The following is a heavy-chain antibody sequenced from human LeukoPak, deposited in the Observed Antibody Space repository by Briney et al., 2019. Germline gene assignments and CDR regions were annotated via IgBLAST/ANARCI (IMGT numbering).Heavy chain of an antibody. D-gene: IGHD2-8*01. CDR2: IYYSGST. CDR3: ARHRCISYYYYYYMDV. CDR1: GGSISSSSYY. Sequence: PSETLSLTCTVSGGSISSSSYYWGWLRQPPGKGLEWIGSIYYSGSTYYNPSLKGRVTISVDTSKNQFSLKLSSVTAADTAVYYCARHRCISYYYYYYMDVWGKGTTVTVSS. J-gene: IGHJ6*03. V-gene: IGHV4-39*01.